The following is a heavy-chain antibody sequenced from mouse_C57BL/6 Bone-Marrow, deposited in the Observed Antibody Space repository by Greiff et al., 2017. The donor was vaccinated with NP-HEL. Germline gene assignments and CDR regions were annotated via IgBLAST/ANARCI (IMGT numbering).Heavy chain of an antibody. D-gene: IGHD2-3*01. V-gene: IGHV1-15*01. CDR3: TRGGYYKAY. J-gene: IGHJ3*01. CDR2: LDPETGGT. CDR1: GYTFTDYE. Sequence: VQLQESGAELVRPGASVTLSCKASGYTFTDYEMHWVKQTPVHGLEWIGALDPETGGTAYNQKFKGKAILTADKSSSTAYMELRSLTSEDSAVYYCTRGGYYKAYWGQGTLVTVSA.